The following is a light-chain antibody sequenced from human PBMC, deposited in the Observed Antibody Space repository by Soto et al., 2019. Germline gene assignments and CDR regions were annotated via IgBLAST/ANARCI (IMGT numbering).Light chain of an antibody. V-gene: IGKV3-20*01. CDR1: QSVRSSY. CDR2: GAS. CDR3: QQYRSSPRFT. J-gene: IGKJ3*01. Sequence: EIVLTQSPGTLSLSPGERATLACRASQSVRSSYLAWYQQKPGQAPRLLIYGASTRATGIPDRFSGSGSGTDFTLTISRLEPEDFAVYYCQQYRSSPRFTFGPGTKVDIK.